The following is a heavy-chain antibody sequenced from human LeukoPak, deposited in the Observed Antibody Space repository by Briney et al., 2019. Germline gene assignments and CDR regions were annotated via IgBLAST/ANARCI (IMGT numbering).Heavy chain of an antibody. D-gene: IGHD3/OR15-3a*01. CDR1: GFTFSSYA. Sequence: GGSLRPSCAASGFTFSSYAMHWVRQAPGKGLEWVAVISYDGSNKYYADSVKGRFTISRDNSKSTLYLQMNSLRAEDTAVYYCARDSGFSGTQRGEYWGQGTLVTVSS. CDR3: ARDSGFSGTQRGEY. V-gene: IGHV3-30*04. CDR2: ISYDGSNK. J-gene: IGHJ4*02.